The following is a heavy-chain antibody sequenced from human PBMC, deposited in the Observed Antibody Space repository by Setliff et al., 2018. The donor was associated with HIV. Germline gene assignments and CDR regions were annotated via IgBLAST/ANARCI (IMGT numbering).Heavy chain of an antibody. CDR1: GFAFSSHN. CDR2: ISSGSRFI. J-gene: IGHJ5*02. V-gene: IGHV3-21*05. CDR3: ARSLHWGLDP. D-gene: IGHD3-16*01. Sequence: PGGSLRLSCSASGFAFSSHNMNWVRQAPGKGLEWVAHISSGSRFIYYADSVKGRFTISRDNGKNSVFLQMSSLRVEDTAVYYCARSLHWGLDPWGQGTLVTVSS.